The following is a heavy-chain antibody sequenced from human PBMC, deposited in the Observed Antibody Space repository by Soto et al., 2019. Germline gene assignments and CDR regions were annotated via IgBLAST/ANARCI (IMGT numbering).Heavy chain of an antibody. Sequence: QVQLQESGPGLVKPSQTLSLTCTVSGGSISSGGYYWSWIRQHPGKGLEWIGYIYYSGSTYYNPSLKSRVTISVDTSKNQFSLKLSSVTAADTAVYYCARAGRSRRPQKYSAYDRGGIDYWGQGTLVTVSS. CDR3: ARAGRSRRPQKYSAYDRGGIDY. CDR2: IYYSGST. J-gene: IGHJ4*02. CDR1: GGSISSGGYY. V-gene: IGHV4-31*03. D-gene: IGHD5-12*01.